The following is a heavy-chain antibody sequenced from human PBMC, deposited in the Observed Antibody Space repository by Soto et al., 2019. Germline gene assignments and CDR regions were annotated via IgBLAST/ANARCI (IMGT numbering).Heavy chain of an antibody. D-gene: IGHD6-6*01. CDR3: ARDSSRLVRGVFDY. CDR1: GYTFTSYG. V-gene: IGHV1-18*04. J-gene: IGHJ4*02. CDR2: ISAYNGNT. Sequence: ASVKVSCKASGYTFTSYGISWVRQAPGQGLEWMGWISAYNGNTNYAQKLQGRVTMTTDTSTSTAYMELRSLRSDDTAVYYCARDSSRLVRGVFDYWGQGTLVTVSS.